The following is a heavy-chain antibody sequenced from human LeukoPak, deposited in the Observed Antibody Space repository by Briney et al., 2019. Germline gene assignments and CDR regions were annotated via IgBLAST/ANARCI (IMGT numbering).Heavy chain of an antibody. V-gene: IGHV3-30*04. CDR3: ARVYLERLTAGYFDH. Sequence: GGSLRLSCAASGFTFSTYAMNWVRQAPGKGLEWVAVISDDGRHNYYADSVKGRFTISRDNSKSTLYLQMNSLRDDDSAAYFCARVYLERLTAGYFDHWGQGILVTVSS. CDR2: ISDDGRHN. J-gene: IGHJ4*02. D-gene: IGHD2-8*01. CDR1: GFTFSTYA.